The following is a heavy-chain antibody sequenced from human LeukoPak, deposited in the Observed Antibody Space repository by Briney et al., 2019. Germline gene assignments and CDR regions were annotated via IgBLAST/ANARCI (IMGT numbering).Heavy chain of an antibody. D-gene: IGHD3-22*01. V-gene: IGHV3-20*04. CDR3: ARGDSRFGY. CDR1: GFTIGDYG. J-gene: IGHJ4*02. CDR2: MSWNGGRT. Sequence: PGGSLRLSCAASGFTIGDYGMSWVRQAPGKGLEWVSGMSWNGGRTGYADSVEGRFTISRDNAKNSLYLQMNSLRAEDTALYYCARGDSRFGYWGQGTLVTVSS.